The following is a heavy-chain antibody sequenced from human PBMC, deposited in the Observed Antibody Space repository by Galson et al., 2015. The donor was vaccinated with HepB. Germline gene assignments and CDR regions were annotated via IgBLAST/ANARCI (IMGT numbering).Heavy chain of an antibody. V-gene: IGHV3-23*01. J-gene: IGHJ5*02. CDR3: VKEGSWFGGDRFDP. CDR1: GFIFRHHA. Sequence: SLRLSCAGSGFIFRHHAMAWIRQAPGKGLEWVSGINGRGSTRSYSDAVKGRFSISRGNSKDTVFLQMDNLRAEDTAVYYCVKEGSWFGGDRFDPWGQGALVTVS. D-gene: IGHD3-16*01. CDR2: INGRGSTR.